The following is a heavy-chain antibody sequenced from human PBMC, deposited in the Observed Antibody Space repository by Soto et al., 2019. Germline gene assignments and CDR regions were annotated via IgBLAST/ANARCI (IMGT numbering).Heavy chain of an antibody. J-gene: IGHJ4*02. Sequence: SETLSLTCTFSGGSMSTSAYYWSWIRQHPGKGPEWIGYIYYSGSTFYNPSLMSRVTISVDTSKQQFSLKMTSVTAADTAIYYCARHVSAVGRRGYFDFWGLGTLVTVSS. CDR2: IYYSGST. CDR1: GGSMSTSAYY. V-gene: IGHV4-31*03. CDR3: ARHVSAVGRRGYFDF. D-gene: IGHD5-18*01.